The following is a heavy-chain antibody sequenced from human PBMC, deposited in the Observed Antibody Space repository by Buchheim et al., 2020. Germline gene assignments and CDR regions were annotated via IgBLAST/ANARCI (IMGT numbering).Heavy chain of an antibody. CDR3: ARGLYWGRKYYFDY. CDR1: GGSFSGYY. J-gene: IGHJ4*02. Sequence: QVQLQQWGAGLLKPSETLSLTCAVYGGSFSGYYWSWIRQPPGKGLEWIGEINHSGSTNYNPSLKSRVTISVDTSKNQFSLKLSSMTAADTAVYYCARGLYWGRKYYFDYGGQGTL. D-gene: IGHD7-27*01. V-gene: IGHV4-34*01. CDR2: INHSGST.